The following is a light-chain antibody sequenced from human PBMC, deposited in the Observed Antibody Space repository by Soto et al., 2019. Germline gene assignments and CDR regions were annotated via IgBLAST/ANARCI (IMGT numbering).Light chain of an antibody. V-gene: IGKV3-20*01. CDR1: QSVSSSY. CDR3: QQYGSSLFT. J-gene: IGKJ3*01. CDR2: GAS. Sequence: EIVLTQSPGTLSLSPGEGATLSCRASQSVSSSYLAWYQHKPGQAPRLLIYGASSRATAIPDRFSGSGSGTDFTLTISRLEPEDCAVYYCQQYGSSLFTFGPGTKVDIK.